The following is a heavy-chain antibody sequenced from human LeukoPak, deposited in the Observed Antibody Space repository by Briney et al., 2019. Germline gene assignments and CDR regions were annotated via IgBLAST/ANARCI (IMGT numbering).Heavy chain of an antibody. V-gene: IGHV1-2*02. CDR3: ARHVSRYFDWLFEFDY. J-gene: IGHJ4*02. CDR1: GYTFTGYY. CDR2: INPNSGGT. D-gene: IGHD3-9*01. Sequence: ASVKVSCKASGYTFTGYYMHWVRQAPGQGLEWMGWINPNSGGTNYAQKFQGRVTMTRDTSISTAYMELSSLRSEDTAVYYCARHVSRYFDWLFEFDYWGQGTLVTVSS.